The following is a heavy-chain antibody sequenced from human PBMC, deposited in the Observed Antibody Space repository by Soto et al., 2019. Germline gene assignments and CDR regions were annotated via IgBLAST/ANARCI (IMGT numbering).Heavy chain of an antibody. CDR1: GESISSSSYY. V-gene: IGHV4-39*01. CDR2: SYYSGRT. CDR3: ARQRTTFVTHAYFDH. D-gene: IGHD2-21*02. J-gene: IGHJ4*01. Sequence: PSETLSLTCIVSGESISSSSYYWGWIRQPPGKGLEWIGSSYYSGRTYYNPSFKSRVTISIDTSKNQFSLKLSSVTATDTAVYYCARQRTTFVTHAYFDHWGHGALVNVSS.